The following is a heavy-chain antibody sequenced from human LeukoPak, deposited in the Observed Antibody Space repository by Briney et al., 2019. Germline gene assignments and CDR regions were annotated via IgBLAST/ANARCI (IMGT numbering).Heavy chain of an antibody. D-gene: IGHD3-10*01. J-gene: IGHJ5*02. V-gene: IGHV4-34*01. CDR1: GGSFSGYY. Sequence: SETLSLTCAVSGGSFSGYYWSWIRQPPRKGLGWNGEINNSESTSYNPSLKSRVTISVDTSKNQLYLKLSSVTAADTAVYYCARGLVTMVRGVTAMGWFDPWGQGTLVTVSS. CDR2: INNSEST. CDR3: ARGLVTMVRGVTAMGWFDP.